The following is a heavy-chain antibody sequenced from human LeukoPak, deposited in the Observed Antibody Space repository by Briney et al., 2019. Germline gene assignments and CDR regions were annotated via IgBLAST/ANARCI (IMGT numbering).Heavy chain of an antibody. V-gene: IGHV4-59*01. D-gene: IGHD3-22*01. CDR2: IYYSGST. Sequence: PSETLSLTCTVSGGSISSYYWSWIRQPPGKGLEWIGYIYYSGSTNYNPSLKSRVTISVDTSKNQFSLKLSSVTAADTAAYYCARAIYDSSGYYWDAFDIWGQGTMVTVSS. J-gene: IGHJ3*02. CDR3: ARAIYDSSGYYWDAFDI. CDR1: GGSISSYY.